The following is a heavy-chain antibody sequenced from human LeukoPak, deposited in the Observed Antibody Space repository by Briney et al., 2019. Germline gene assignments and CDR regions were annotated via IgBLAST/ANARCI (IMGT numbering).Heavy chain of an antibody. J-gene: IGHJ3*02. CDR3: ARDKYSGRLDAFDI. V-gene: IGHV3-23*01. Sequence: GGSLRLSCAASGFTFSSYAMSWVRQAPGKGLEWVSAISGSGGSTYYADSVKGRFTISRDNAKNSLYLQMNSLRAEDTAVYYCARDKYSGRLDAFDIWGQGTMVTVSS. CDR2: ISGSGGST. CDR1: GFTFSSYA. D-gene: IGHD1-26*01.